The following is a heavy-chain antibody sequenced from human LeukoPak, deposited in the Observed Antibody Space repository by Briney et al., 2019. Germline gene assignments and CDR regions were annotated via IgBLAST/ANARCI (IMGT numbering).Heavy chain of an antibody. Sequence: SETLSLTCTVSGGSISSSSYYWGWIRQPPGKGLEWIGSIYYSGSTYYNPSLKSRVTISVDTSKNQFSLKLSSVTAADTAVYYCGRGTPEYNWFDPWGQGTLVTVSS. CDR1: GGSISSSSYY. D-gene: IGHD3-10*01. J-gene: IGHJ5*02. V-gene: IGHV4-39*07. CDR3: GRGTPEYNWFDP. CDR2: IYYSGST.